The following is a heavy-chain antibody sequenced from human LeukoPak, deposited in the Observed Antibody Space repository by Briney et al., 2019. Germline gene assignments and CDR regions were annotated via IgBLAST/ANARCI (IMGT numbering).Heavy chain of an antibody. Sequence: PGGSLRLSCAASGFTFSSYGMHWVRQAPGKGLEWVAVISYDGSNKYYADSVKGRFTISRDNSKNTLYLQMNSLRAEDTAVYYCAIMDDAFDIWGQGTMVTVSS. CDR3: AIMDDAFDI. V-gene: IGHV3-30*03. CDR1: GFTFSSYG. D-gene: IGHD3-16*01. CDR2: ISYDGSNK. J-gene: IGHJ3*02.